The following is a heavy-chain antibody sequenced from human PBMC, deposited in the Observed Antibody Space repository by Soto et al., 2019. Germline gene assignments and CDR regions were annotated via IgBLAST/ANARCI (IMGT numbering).Heavy chain of an antibody. CDR2: IYWDDDK. V-gene: IGHV2-5*02. Sequence: QITLKESGPTLVKPTQTLTLTCTFSGFSLSTSGVGVGWIRQPPGKALDWLALIYWDDDKRYSPSLKSRLTITKDTSKNQVALTMTNMDPVDTPTYYCVRRRTAFDYWGQGTLVTVSS. J-gene: IGHJ4*02. CDR1: GFSLSTSGVG. CDR3: VRRRTAFDY.